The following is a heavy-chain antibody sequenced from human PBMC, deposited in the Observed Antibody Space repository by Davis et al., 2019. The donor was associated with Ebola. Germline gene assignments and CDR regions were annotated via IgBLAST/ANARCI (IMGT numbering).Heavy chain of an antibody. J-gene: IGHJ4*02. Sequence: GGSLRLSCTDSVITFSSYAMTWVRQAPGKGLEWVSAISGSGGSTYYADSVKGRFTISRDNAKNSLYLQMNSLRAEDTAVYYCARAQFPTTSDHWGQGTLVTVSS. V-gene: IGHV3-23*01. CDR3: ARAQFPTTSDH. D-gene: IGHD1-1*01. CDR1: VITFSSYA. CDR2: ISGSGGST.